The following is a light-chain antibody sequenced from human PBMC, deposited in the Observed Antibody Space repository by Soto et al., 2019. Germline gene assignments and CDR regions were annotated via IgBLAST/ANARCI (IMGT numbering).Light chain of an antibody. V-gene: IGKV1-39*01. CDR1: QGIGDS. CDR2: DTS. CDR3: QQSYSTPRT. Sequence: RQSPATLSVSLGDGATLSCRASQGIGDSLAWYQHKPGQAPRLLIYDTSTWASGVPSRFSGSRSGADFTLTISSLQPEDFATYYCQQSYSTPRTFGQGTKVDIK. J-gene: IGKJ1*01.